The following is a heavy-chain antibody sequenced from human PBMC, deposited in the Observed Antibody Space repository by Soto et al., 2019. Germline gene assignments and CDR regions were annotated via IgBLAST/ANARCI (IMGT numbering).Heavy chain of an antibody. CDR2: IYHSGII. CDR1: CYSISSGCY. V-gene: IGHV4-38-2*02. D-gene: IGHD3-22*01. Sequence: SETLSLTCTVSCYSISSGCYWGWIRHPPWKGLEWVGSIYHSGIIYCNPSLKSRVTISVDTPKNQFSLELTSVTAADTAVYYCARDYDYFYASSNLYSRTFDSCGQRALVTVSS. CDR3: ARDYDYFYASSNLYSRTFDS. J-gene: IGHJ4*02.